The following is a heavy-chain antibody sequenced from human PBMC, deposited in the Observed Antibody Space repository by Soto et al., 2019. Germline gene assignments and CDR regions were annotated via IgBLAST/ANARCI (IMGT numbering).Heavy chain of an antibody. CDR1: GGTFSSYA. CDR2: IIPIFGTA. D-gene: IGHD2-2*01. Sequence: QVQLVQSGAEVKKPGSSVKVSCKASGGTFSSYAISWVRQAPGQGLEWMGGIIPIFGTANYAQKFQGRVTITADESTSTAYMELSSLRSEDTAVYYCARDHCSSTSCQPDLSDWFDPWGQGTLVTVSS. CDR3: ARDHCSSTSCQPDLSDWFDP. V-gene: IGHV1-69*01. J-gene: IGHJ5*02.